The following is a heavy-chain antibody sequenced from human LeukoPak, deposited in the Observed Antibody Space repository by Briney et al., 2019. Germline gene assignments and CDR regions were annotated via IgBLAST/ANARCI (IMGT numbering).Heavy chain of an antibody. J-gene: IGHJ4*02. Sequence: PGGSLRLSCAASGFTFSSSWMHWVRQSPAKGLVWVSRINGDGSSTSYADSVKGRFTISRDNAKNTLYLQINSLRAKDTAVYYCAKQQWFGELIDCWGQGTLVTVSS. CDR3: AKQQWFGELIDC. CDR2: INGDGSST. V-gene: IGHV3-74*01. D-gene: IGHD3-10*01. CDR1: GFTFSSSW.